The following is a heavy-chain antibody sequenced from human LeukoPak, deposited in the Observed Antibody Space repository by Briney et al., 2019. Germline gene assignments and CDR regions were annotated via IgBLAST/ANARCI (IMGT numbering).Heavy chain of an antibody. V-gene: IGHV3-30*02. Sequence: PGGSLRLSCAASGFTFSSYGMHWARQAPGKGLEWVAFIRYDGSNKYYADSVKGRFTISRDNSKNTLYLQMNSLRAEDTAVYYCAKDWGHVTTVTGTYFDYWGQGTLVTVSS. CDR3: AKDWGHVTTVTGTYFDY. CDR2: IRYDGSNK. J-gene: IGHJ4*02. CDR1: GFTFSSYG. D-gene: IGHD4-17*01.